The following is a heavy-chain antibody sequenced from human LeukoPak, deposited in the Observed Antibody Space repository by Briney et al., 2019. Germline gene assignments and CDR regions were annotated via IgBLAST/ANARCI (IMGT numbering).Heavy chain of an antibody. CDR1: RFTFSDYA. CDR2: VTYSGAPT. Sequence: PGGSLRLSCAASRFTFSDYAMSWVRQAPGKGLEWVSAVTYSGAPTYYADSVKGRFTISRDTPKNTLYLQMNSLRVEDTAVYYCAKGLQRTPYYYYGMDVWGQGTTVTVSS. CDR3: AKGLQRTPYYYYGMDV. J-gene: IGHJ6*02. D-gene: IGHD2-2*01. V-gene: IGHV3-23*01.